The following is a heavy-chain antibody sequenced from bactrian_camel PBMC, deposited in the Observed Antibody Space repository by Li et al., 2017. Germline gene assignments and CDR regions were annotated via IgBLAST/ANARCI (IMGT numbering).Heavy chain of an antibody. V-gene: IGHV3S63*01. CDR3: AATRGDRCADYCSGSYCYDPTAKFAY. CDR1: GLIFDDYA. Sequence: VQLVESGGGSVQAGGSLRLSCTVSGLIFDDYAWGWFRQTPGLEREGLASISGSGSTAYYADSVKGRFTISRDNAKNEIYLQMNSLKLEDTAMYYCAATRGDRCADYCSGSYCYDPTAKFAYWGRGTQVTV. CDR2: ISGSGSTA. D-gene: IGHD3*01. J-gene: IGHJ4*01.